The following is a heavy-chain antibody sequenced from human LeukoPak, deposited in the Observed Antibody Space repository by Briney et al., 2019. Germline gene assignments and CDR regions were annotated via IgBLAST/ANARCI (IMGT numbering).Heavy chain of an antibody. J-gene: IGHJ4*02. Sequence: PSETLSLTCTVSGGSISSYYWSWIRQPPGKGLEWIGYIYYSGSTNYNPSLKSRVTISVDTSKNQFSLKLSSVTAADTAVYYCARSLGYSSGWYYFDYWGQGTLVTVSS. CDR3: ARSLGYSSGWYYFDY. CDR2: IYYSGST. D-gene: IGHD6-19*01. V-gene: IGHV4-59*01. CDR1: GGSISSYY.